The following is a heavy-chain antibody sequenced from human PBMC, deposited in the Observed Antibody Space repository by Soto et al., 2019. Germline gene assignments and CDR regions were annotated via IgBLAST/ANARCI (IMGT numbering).Heavy chain of an antibody. V-gene: IGHV3-74*01. CDR2: INSDGSST. D-gene: IGHD1-26*01. CDR3: AKEDVGGYYYSGL. Sequence: GGSLRLSCAASGFTFVSSWMHWVRQAPGKGLVWVSRINSDGSSTNYADSVKGRFTISRDNAKNTLYLQMNSLRAEDTAVYYCAKEDVGGYYYSGLWGQGTLVTVSS. J-gene: IGHJ4*02. CDR1: GFTFVSSW.